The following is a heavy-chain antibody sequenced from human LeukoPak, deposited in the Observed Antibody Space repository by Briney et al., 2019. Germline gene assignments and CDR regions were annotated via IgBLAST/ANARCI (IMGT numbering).Heavy chain of an antibody. D-gene: IGHD5-18*01. V-gene: IGHV3-23*01. CDR2: ISGSGGST. Sequence: PGGSLRLSCAASGFTVSSNYMSWVRQAPGKGLEWVSAISGSGGSTYYADSVKGRFTIPRDNSKNTLYLQMNSLRAEDTVVYYCAILSGYSYGRRFDYWGQGTLVTVSS. J-gene: IGHJ4*02. CDR3: AILSGYSYGRRFDY. CDR1: GFTVSSNY.